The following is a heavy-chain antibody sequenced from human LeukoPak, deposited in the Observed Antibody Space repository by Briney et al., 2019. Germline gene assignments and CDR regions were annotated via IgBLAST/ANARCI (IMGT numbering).Heavy chain of an antibody. CDR2: IYYSGST. Sequence: PSETLSLTCTVSGGSISSSSYYWGWIRQPPGKGPEWIGSIYYSGSTYYNPSLKSRVTISVDTSKHQFSLKLSSVTAADTAVYYCARVLAGNGIWNYRGGSFDPWGQGTLVTVSS. D-gene: IGHD1-7*01. V-gene: IGHV4-39*07. CDR3: ARVLAGNGIWNYRGGSFDP. CDR1: GGSISSSSYY. J-gene: IGHJ5*02.